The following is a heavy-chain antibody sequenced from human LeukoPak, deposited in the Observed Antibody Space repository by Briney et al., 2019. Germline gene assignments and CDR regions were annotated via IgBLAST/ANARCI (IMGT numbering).Heavy chain of an antibody. V-gene: IGHV3-21*01. CDR2: ISSNSAYI. Sequence: GGSLRLSCAASGFTFSTYAMSWVRQAPGKGLEWVSSISSNSAYIYSADSVKGRFTTSRDNAKNSLYLQMNSLRAEDTAVYYCATPAAGPRAEYSQHWGQGTLVTVSS. D-gene: IGHD6-13*01. CDR3: ATPAAGPRAEYSQH. J-gene: IGHJ1*01. CDR1: GFTFSTYA.